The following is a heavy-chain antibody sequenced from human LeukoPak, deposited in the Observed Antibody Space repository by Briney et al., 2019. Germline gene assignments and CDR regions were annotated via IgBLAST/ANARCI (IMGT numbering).Heavy chain of an antibody. V-gene: IGHV1-8*01. J-gene: IGHJ4*02. Sequence: ASVKVSCKASGYTFTSYDINWVRQATGQGLEWMGWMNPNSGNTGYAQKFQGRVTMTRNTSISTAYMELSSLRSEDTAVYYCAEDYDSSGYYNNWGQGTLVTVSS. CDR2: MNPNSGNT. CDR3: AEDYDSSGYYNN. D-gene: IGHD3-22*01. CDR1: GYTFTSYD.